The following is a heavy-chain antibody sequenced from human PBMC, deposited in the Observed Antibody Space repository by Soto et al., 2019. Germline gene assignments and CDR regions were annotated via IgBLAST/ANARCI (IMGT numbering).Heavy chain of an antibody. CDR1: GGTFSSYA. CDR2: IIHIFGTA. V-gene: IGHV1-69*06. J-gene: IGHJ5*02. D-gene: IGHD2-15*01. CDR3: ARISGGSYHLYNWFDP. Sequence: QVQLVQSGAEVKKPGSSVKVSCKASGGTFSSYAISWVRQAPGQGLEWMGGIIHIFGTANYAQKFQGRVTITADKSTSTAYMELSSPRSEDTAVYYCARISGGSYHLYNWFDPWGQGTLVTVSS.